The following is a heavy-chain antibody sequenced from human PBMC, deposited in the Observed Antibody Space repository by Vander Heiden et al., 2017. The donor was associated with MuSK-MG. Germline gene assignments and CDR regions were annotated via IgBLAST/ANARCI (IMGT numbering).Heavy chain of an antibody. CDR3: ARIWIEYCSGGSCYYNWFDP. J-gene: IGHJ5*02. CDR2: INPNRGGT. V-gene: IGHV1-2*02. D-gene: IGHD2-15*01. Sequence: QVQLVQSGAEVKKPGASEKVSCKASGYTFTGYYRHWVRQAPGQGLEWMGWINPNRGGTNYAQKFQGRVTMTRDTSISTAYMELSRLRSDDTAVYYCARIWIEYCSGGSCYYNWFDPWGQGTLVTVSS. CDR1: GYTFTGYY.